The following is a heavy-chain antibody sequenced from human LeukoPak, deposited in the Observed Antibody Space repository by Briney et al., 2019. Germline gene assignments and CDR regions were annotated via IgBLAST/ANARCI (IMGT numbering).Heavy chain of an antibody. D-gene: IGHD1-26*01. Sequence: PGGSLRLSCAASGFAASGFTFSTFGMHWVRQAPGKGLEWVSGISWNSGNIGYADSVKGRFTISIDNAKNSLNLQMNSLRAEDTALYYCAKDTRAIVGSAHNAFDIWGQGTMVTVSS. CDR2: ISWNSGNI. J-gene: IGHJ3*02. CDR3: AKDTRAIVGSAHNAFDI. CDR1: GFAASGFTFSTFG. V-gene: IGHV3-9*01.